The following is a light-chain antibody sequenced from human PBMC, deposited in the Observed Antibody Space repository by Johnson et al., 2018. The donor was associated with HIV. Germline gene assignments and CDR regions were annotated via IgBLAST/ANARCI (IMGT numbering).Light chain of an antibody. Sequence: QSVLTQPPSVSAAPGQKVTISCSGSNSNIGNNYVSWYQHLPGTAPKLLIYENNKRPSGIPDRFSGSKSGTSATLGITGLQTGDEADYYCGTWDSSLGAHYVFGTGTRVTVL. CDR1: NSNIGNNY. V-gene: IGLV1-51*02. CDR3: GTWDSSLGAHYV. J-gene: IGLJ1*01. CDR2: ENN.